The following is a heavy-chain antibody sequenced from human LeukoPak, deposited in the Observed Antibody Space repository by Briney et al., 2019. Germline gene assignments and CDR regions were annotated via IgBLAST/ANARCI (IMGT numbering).Heavy chain of an antibody. CDR1: GFTFSSYA. CDR2: ISGTGGST. Sequence: GGSLRLSCAASGFTFSSYALSWVRLPPGKGLEWVSSISGTGGSTYYADSVKGRFTISRDKSKNTLYLQMNSLRAEDTAVYYCARDISGYYEFDYWGQGTLVTVSS. CDR3: ARDISGYYEFDY. V-gene: IGHV3-23*01. D-gene: IGHD3-22*01. J-gene: IGHJ4*02.